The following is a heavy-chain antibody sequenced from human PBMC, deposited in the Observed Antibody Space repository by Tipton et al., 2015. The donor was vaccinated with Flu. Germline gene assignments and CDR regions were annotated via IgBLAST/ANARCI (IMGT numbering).Heavy chain of an antibody. V-gene: IGHV4-39*07. Sequence: GLVKPSETLSLTCTVSSGSIRSTNYFCAWIRQPPGKRLELIGSIYPSGTTYYNPSLKSRVTISVDMSKNQVSLKLDSVTAADTAVYYCARDRVMQVWGKGTTVTVSS. CDR1: SGSIRSTNYF. CDR3: ARDRVMQV. CDR2: IYPSGTT. J-gene: IGHJ6*04.